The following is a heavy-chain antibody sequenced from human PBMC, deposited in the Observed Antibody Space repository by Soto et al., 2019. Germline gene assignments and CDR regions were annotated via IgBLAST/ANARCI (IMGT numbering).Heavy chain of an antibody. CDR1: GFTFSSYA. J-gene: IGHJ3*02. Sequence: QVQLVESGGGVVQPGRSLRLSCAASGFTFSSYAMHWVRQAPGKGLEWVAFISYNGGGSFYADSVKGRFTISRDNSKNTLYLQMNTLRVEDTAVYYCATEGASSAYGDACDIWGQGTMVTVSS. CDR2: ISYNGGGS. D-gene: IGHD6-25*01. CDR3: ATEGASSAYGDACDI. V-gene: IGHV3-30-3*01.